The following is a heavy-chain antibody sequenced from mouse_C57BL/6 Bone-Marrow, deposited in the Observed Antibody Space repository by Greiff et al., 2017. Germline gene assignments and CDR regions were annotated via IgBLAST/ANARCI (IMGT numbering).Heavy chain of an antibody. CDR2: IDPSDSYT. Sequence: VQLQQPGAELVMPGASVKLSCKASGYTFTSYWMHWVKQRPGQGLEWIGEIDPSDSYTNYNQKFKGKSTLTVDKSSSTAYMQLSSLTSEDSAVYDCARGSSYGFAYWGQGTLVTVSA. D-gene: IGHD1-1*01. CDR3: ARGSSYGFAY. J-gene: IGHJ3*01. CDR1: GYTFTSYW. V-gene: IGHV1-69*01.